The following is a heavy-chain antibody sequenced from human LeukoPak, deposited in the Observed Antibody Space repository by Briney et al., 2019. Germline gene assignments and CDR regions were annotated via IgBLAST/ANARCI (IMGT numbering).Heavy chain of an antibody. D-gene: IGHD4-17*01. CDR1: GGSISSYY. Sequence: KPSETLSLTCTVSGGSISSYYWSWIRQPPGKGLEWIGYIYYSGSTNYNPSLRSRVTISVDTSKNQFSLKLSSVTAAETAVYFCARGGNYGDYDGYFDYWGQGTLVTVSS. CDR3: ARGGNYGDYDGYFDY. J-gene: IGHJ4*02. V-gene: IGHV4-59*08. CDR2: IYYSGST.